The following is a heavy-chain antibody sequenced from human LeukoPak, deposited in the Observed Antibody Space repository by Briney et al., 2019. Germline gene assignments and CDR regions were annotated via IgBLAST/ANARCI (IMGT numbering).Heavy chain of an antibody. Sequence: SVKVSCKASGYIFTSYGISWVRQAPGQGLEWMGRIIPLLDITNYAQKFQGRVTMTADKSTSTAYMELSSLRSEDTAVYYCARGDLYDSTAYYDYWGQGSLVTVSS. J-gene: IGHJ4*02. D-gene: IGHD3-22*01. CDR2: IIPLLDIT. CDR1: GYIFTSYG. CDR3: ARGDLYDSTAYYDY. V-gene: IGHV1-69*04.